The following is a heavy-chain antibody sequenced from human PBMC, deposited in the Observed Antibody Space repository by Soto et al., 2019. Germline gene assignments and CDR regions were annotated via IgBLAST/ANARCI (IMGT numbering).Heavy chain of an antibody. CDR3: ARGGPRDGYRDLDY. CDR1: AFTFNTYA. Sequence: GGSLRLSCAASAFTFNTYAMTWVRQAPGKGLEWVSTITSSGGSTYYADSVKGRFTISRDNCKNTLYLQMSGLRTEDTALYYCARGGPRDGYRDLDYWGQGTQVTVSS. J-gene: IGHJ4*02. V-gene: IGHV3-23*01. D-gene: IGHD5-18*01. CDR2: ITSSGGST.